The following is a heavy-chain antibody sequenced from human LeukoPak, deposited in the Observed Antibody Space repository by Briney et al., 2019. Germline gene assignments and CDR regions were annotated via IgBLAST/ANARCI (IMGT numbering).Heavy chain of an antibody. CDR3: ARQRPYCYDSSGYYYYFDY. CDR2: IYYSGST. V-gene: IGHV4-39*01. Sequence: SETLSLTCTVSGGSISSSSYYWGWIRQPPGKGLEWIGSIYYSGSTYYNSSLKSRVTISVDTSKNQFSLKLSSVTAADTAAYYCARQRPYCYDSSGYYYYFDYWGQGTLVTVSS. J-gene: IGHJ4*02. CDR1: GGSISSSSYY. D-gene: IGHD3-22*01.